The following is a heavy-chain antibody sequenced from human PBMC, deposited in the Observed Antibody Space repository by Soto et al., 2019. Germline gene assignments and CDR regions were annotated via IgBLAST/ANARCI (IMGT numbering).Heavy chain of an antibody. J-gene: IGHJ4*02. V-gene: IGHV3-23*01. D-gene: IGHD6-6*01. Sequence: PGGSLRLSCAASGFTFDGYAMSWVRQAPGKGLQWVSSIGGSGDGTYYADSVKGRFTISRGNSKNTLYLQMNSLRAEDTAVYYCARAREVTFIRMPSSHWGQGTLVTVSS. CDR1: GFTFDGYA. CDR2: IGGSGDGT. CDR3: ARAREVTFIRMPSSH.